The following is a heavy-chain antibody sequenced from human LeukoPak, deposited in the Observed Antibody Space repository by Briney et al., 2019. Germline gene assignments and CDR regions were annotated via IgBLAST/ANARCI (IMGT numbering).Heavy chain of an antibody. J-gene: IGHJ3*02. D-gene: IGHD3-9*01. CDR2: ISSSSSYI. Sequence: GGSLRLSCAASGFTFSSYSMNWVRQAPGKGLEWVSSISSSSSYIYYADSVKGRFTISRDNAKNSLYLQMNSLRAEDTAVYYCARDVSLNYNILTGYYDAFDIWGQGTMVTVSS. CDR3: ARDVSLNYNILTGYYDAFDI. CDR1: GFTFSSYS. V-gene: IGHV3-21*01.